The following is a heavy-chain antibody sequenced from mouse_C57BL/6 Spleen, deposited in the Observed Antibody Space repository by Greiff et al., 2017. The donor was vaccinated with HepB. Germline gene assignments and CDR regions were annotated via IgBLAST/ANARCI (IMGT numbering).Heavy chain of an antibody. D-gene: IGHD1-1*01. V-gene: IGHV1-80*01. Sequence: LVESGAELVKPGASVKISCKASGYAFSSYWMNWVKQRPGKGLEWIGQIYPGDGDTNYNGKFKGKATLTADKSSSTAYMQLSSLTSEDSAVYFCATPTVVRYAMDYWGQGTSVTVSS. CDR2: IYPGDGDT. CDR1: GYAFSSYW. CDR3: ATPTVVRYAMDY. J-gene: IGHJ4*01.